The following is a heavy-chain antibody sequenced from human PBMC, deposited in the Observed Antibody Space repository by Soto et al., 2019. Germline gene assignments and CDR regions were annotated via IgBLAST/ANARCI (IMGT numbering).Heavy chain of an antibody. V-gene: IGHV1-46*03. CDR1: GYTFTSYY. CDR3: ARDLTMVRGVINYYHYYGMDV. J-gene: IGHJ6*02. Sequence: ASVKVSCKASGYTFTSYYMHWVRQAPGQGLEWMGIINPSGGSTSYAQKFQGRVTMTRDTSTSTVYMELSSLRSEDTAVYYCARDLTMVRGVINYYHYYGMDVWGQGTTVTVSS. D-gene: IGHD3-10*01. CDR2: INPSGGST.